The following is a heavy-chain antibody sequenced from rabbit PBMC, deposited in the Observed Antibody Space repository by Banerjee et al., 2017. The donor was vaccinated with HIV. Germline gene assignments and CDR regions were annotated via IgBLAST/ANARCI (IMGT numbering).Heavy chain of an antibody. CDR3: ARSGYGGYGYGLNL. CDR1: GFTISSTYY. D-gene: IGHD6-1*01. Sequence: QSLEESGGDLVKPGASLTLTCTASGFTISSTYYMCWVRQAPGKGLEWIACIYTGSSGDTYYTSWAKGRFSISKTSSTTVTLQMTSLTAADTATYFCARSGYGGYGYGLNLWGPGTLVTVS. CDR2: IYTGSSGDT. J-gene: IGHJ4*01. V-gene: IGHV1S40*01.